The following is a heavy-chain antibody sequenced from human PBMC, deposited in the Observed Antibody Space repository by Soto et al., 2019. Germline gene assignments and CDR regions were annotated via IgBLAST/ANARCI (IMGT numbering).Heavy chain of an antibody. J-gene: IGHJ4*02. CDR2: IWYDGSNK. V-gene: IGHV3-33*01. CDR1: GFTFSSYG. Sequence: GGSLRLSCAASGFTFSSYGMHWVRQAPGKGLEWVAVIWYDGSNKYYADSVKGRFTISRDNSKNTLYLQMNSLRAEDTAVYYCARDLDYYDSSGYAGDWGQGTLVTVSS. D-gene: IGHD3-22*01. CDR3: ARDLDYYDSSGYAGD.